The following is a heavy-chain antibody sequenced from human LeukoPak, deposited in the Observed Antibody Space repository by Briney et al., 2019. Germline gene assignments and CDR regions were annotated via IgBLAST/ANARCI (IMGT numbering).Heavy chain of an antibody. CDR2: IGGSGGST. CDR1: GFTFSSYA. V-gene: IGHV3-23*01. J-gene: IGHJ4*02. D-gene: IGHD3-3*01. CDR3: AKGLTIFGVVTEI. Sequence: GGSLRLSCAASGFTFSSYAMSWVRQAPGKGLEWVSAIGGSGGSTYYADSVKGRFTISRDNSKNTLYLQMNSLRAEDTAVYYCAKGLTIFGVVTEIWGQGTLVTVSS.